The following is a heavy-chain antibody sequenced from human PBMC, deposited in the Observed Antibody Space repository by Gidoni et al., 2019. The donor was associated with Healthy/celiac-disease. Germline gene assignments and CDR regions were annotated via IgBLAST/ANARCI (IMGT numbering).Heavy chain of an antibody. Sequence: QVQLVESGGGVVQPGRSLRLSCAASGFTFSSYGMHWVRQAPGKGLGWVAVIWYDGSNKYYADSVKGRFTISRDNSKNTLYLQMNSLRAEDTAVYYCARDAGGLSDYWGQGTLVTVSS. CDR3: ARDAGGLSDY. J-gene: IGHJ4*02. D-gene: IGHD3-16*01. CDR1: GFTFSSYG. CDR2: IWYDGSNK. V-gene: IGHV3-33*01.